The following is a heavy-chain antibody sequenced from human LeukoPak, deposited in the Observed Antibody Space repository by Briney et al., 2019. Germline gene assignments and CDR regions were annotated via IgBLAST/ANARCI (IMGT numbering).Heavy chain of an antibody. CDR3: ARNRGSHRYYYGLDV. D-gene: IGHD1-26*01. J-gene: IGHJ6*02. CDR2: IYTNETT. Sequence: MPAETLSLTCTVSGGSISSCHWSLIRQAAGKGLEWIGRIYTNETTNYNPSLKSRVTMSIDTSKKQFSLRMRSVTAADTAVYYCARNRGSHRYYYGLDVWGQGTTVTVSS. V-gene: IGHV4-4*07. CDR1: GGSISSCH.